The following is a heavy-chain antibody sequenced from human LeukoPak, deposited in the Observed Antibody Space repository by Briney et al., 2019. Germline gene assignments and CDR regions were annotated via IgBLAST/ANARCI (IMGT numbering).Heavy chain of an antibody. Sequence: SQTLSLTCTVSGDSISSGSYYWSWIRQPAGKGLEWIGRIYTSGSTNYNPSLKSRVTISVDTSKNQFSLKLSSVTAADTAVYYCARDYGDYGMDVWGHGTTVTVSS. CDR1: GDSISSGSYY. J-gene: IGHJ6*02. CDR2: IYTSGST. V-gene: IGHV4-61*02. CDR3: ARDYGDYGMDV. D-gene: IGHD4-17*01.